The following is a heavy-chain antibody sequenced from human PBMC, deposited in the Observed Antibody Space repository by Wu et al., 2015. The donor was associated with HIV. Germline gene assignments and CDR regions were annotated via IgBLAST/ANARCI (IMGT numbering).Heavy chain of an antibody. CDR2: INPNTGAT. J-gene: IGHJ5*02. CDR3: ARAFWSGYYNANWFDP. Sequence: QVQLVQSGAEVKKPGASVKVSCKASGYTFTGHYLHWVRQAPGQGLEWMGWINPNTGATDYAQKFQGRVTMTRDTSITTAYMDLSRLRSDDTAVYYCARAFWSGYYNANWFDPWAREPWSPSPQ. D-gene: IGHD3-3*01. CDR1: GYTFTGHY. V-gene: IGHV1-2*02.